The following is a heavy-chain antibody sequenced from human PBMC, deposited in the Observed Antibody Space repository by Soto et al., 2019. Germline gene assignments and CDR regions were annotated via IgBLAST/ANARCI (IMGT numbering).Heavy chain of an antibody. CDR3: ATYPGIAAAGTDWFDP. CDR1: GYTFTSYA. CDR2: INAGNGNT. V-gene: IGHV1-3*01. Sequence: ASVKVSCKASGYTFTSYAMHWVRQAPGQRLEWMGWINAGNGNTKYSQKFQGRVTITRDTSANTAYMELSSLRSEDTAVYYCATYPGIAAAGTDWFDPWGQGTLVTVSS. J-gene: IGHJ5*02. D-gene: IGHD6-13*01.